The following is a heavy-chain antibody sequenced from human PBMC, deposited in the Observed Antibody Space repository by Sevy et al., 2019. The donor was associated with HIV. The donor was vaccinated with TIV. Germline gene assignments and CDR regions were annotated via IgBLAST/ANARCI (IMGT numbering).Heavy chain of an antibody. V-gene: IGHV4-30-2*01. J-gene: IGHJ3*02. CDR3: ARDGGTLTVPGSFDI. Sequence: SETLSLTCSVSGDSITSGAFSWNWIRQPPGKGLEWIGYIYHTGNTYYSPSLKSRLTISVDRSKNQFSLNLTSVTAADTAVYYCARDGGTLTVPGSFDIWGPGTMVTVSS. CDR1: GDSITSGAFS. D-gene: IGHD3-9*01. CDR2: IYHTGNT.